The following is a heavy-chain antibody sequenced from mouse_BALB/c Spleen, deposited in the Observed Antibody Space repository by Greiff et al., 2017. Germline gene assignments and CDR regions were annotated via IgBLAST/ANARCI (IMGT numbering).Heavy chain of an antibody. Sequence: QVQLKQSGAELARPGASVKLSCKASGYTFTSYWMQWVKQRPGQGLEWIGAIYPGDGDTRYTQKFKGKATLTADKSSSTAYMQLSSLASEDSAVYYCARTAFFYFDYWGQGTTLTVSS. CDR3: ARTAFFYFDY. CDR1: GYTFTSYW. V-gene: IGHV1-87*01. CDR2: IYPGDGDT. J-gene: IGHJ2*01.